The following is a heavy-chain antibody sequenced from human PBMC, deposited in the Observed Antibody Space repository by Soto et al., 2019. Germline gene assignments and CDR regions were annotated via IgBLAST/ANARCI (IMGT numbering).Heavy chain of an antibody. D-gene: IGHD2-15*01. CDR2: IIPILGIA. J-gene: IGHJ4*02. V-gene: IGHV1-69*02. Sequence: GGTLGSWSISWPRQSKKQGLEWMGRIIPILGIANYAQKFQGRVTITADKSTSTAYMELSSLRSEDTAVYYFARNSCSGGRCPHWYVAYWGQGTLVTVS. CDR1: GGTLGSWS. CDR3: ARNSCSGGRCPHWYVAY.